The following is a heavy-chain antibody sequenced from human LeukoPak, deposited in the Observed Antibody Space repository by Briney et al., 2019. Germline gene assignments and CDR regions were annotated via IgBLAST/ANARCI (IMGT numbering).Heavy chain of an antibody. CDR2: ISGSGHRT. Sequence: GGSLRLSCAASGFTFSSYGVSWVRQAPGKGLEWVSGISGSGHRTYYADSVKGRFTISRDNAKNSLYLQMNSLRAEDTAVYYCARTSDIAHAFDIWGQGTMVTVSS. CDR1: GFTFSSYG. D-gene: IGHD5-12*01. V-gene: IGHV3-23*01. CDR3: ARTSDIAHAFDI. J-gene: IGHJ3*02.